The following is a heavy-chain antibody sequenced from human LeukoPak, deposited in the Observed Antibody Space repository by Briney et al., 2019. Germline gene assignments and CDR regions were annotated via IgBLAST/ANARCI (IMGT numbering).Heavy chain of an antibody. Sequence: ASVTVSCKASGYTFTSYGISWVRQAPGQGLDWMGWISAYNCNTNYAQKLQGRVTMTTDTSTSTAYMELRSLRSDDTAVYYCARDNYCSSTSCHRDYHYYYMDVWGKGTTVTVSS. CDR2: ISAYNCNT. CDR3: ARDNYCSSTSCHRDYHYYYMDV. D-gene: IGHD2-2*01. CDR1: GYTFTSYG. J-gene: IGHJ6*03. V-gene: IGHV1-18*01.